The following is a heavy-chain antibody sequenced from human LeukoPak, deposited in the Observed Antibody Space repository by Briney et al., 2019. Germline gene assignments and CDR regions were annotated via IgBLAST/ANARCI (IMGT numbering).Heavy chain of an antibody. D-gene: IGHD3-10*01. J-gene: IGHJ6*03. V-gene: IGHV4-61*02. CDR3: ARAASYYYGSGSYYKDYYYYYMDV. CDR2: IYTSGST. Sequence: SETLSLTCTVSGGSISSVSYYWSWIRQPAGKGLEWIGRIYTSGSTNYNPSLKSRVTISVDTSKNQFSLKLSSVTAADTAVYYCARAASYYYGSGSYYKDYYYYYMDVWGKGTTVTVSS. CDR1: GGSISSVSYY.